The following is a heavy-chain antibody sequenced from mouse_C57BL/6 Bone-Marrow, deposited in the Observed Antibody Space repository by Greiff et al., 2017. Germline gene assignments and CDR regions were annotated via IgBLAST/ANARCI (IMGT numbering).Heavy chain of an antibody. CDR1: GYTFTSYT. J-gene: IGHJ3*01. D-gene: IGHD3-2*02. V-gene: IGHV1-4*01. Sequence: VQLQESGAELARPGASVKMSCKASGYTFTSYTMHWVKQRPGQGLEWIGYINPSSGYTKYNQKFKDKATLTADKSSSTAYMQLSSLTSEDSAVDYGGRGGQLRRSWFAYWGQGTLVTVSA. CDR3: GRGGQLRRSWFAY. CDR2: INPSSGYT.